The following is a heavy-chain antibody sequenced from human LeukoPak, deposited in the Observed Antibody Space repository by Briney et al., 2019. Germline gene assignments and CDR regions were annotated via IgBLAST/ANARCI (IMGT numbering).Heavy chain of an antibody. CDR1: GGSISSYY. J-gene: IGHJ2*01. V-gene: IGHV4-4*07. CDR3: ARDQPHWYFDL. CDR2: IYTSGST. Sequence: SETLLTCTVSGGSISSYYWSWIRPPAGKGLEWIGRIYTSGSTNYNPSLKSRVTMSVDTSKNQFSLKLSSVTAADTAVYYCARDQPHWYFDLWGRGTLVTVSS.